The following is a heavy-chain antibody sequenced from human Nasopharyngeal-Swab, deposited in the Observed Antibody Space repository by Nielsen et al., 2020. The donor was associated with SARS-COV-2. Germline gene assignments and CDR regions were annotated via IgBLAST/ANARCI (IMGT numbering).Heavy chain of an antibody. V-gene: IGHV3-21*04. CDR3: AKDPYPASYSSSWYLDY. J-gene: IGHJ4*02. Sequence: GESLKISCAASGFTFSSYSMNWVRQAPGKGLEWVSSISSSSSYIYYADSVKGRFTISRDNAKNSLYLQMNSLRAEDTAVYYCAKDPYPASYSSSWYLDYWGQGTLVTVSS. CDR2: ISSSSSYI. CDR1: GFTFSSYS. D-gene: IGHD6-13*01.